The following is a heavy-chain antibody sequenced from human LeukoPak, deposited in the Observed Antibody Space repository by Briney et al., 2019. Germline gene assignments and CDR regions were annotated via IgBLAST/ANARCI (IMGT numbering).Heavy chain of an antibody. D-gene: IGHD3-22*01. CDR3: AREDYYDPYYFDY. J-gene: IGHJ4*02. V-gene: IGHV1-8*01. CDR1: GYTFTSYD. Sequence: ASVKVSCKASGYTFTSYDINWVRQATGQGLEWMGWMNPNSGNTGYAQKFQGRVTMTTDTSTSTAYMELRSLRSDDTAVYYCAREDYYDPYYFDYWGQGTLVTVSS. CDR2: MNPNSGNT.